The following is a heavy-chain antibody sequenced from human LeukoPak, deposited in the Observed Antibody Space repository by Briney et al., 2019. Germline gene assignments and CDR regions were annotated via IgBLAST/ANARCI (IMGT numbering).Heavy chain of an antibody. J-gene: IGHJ4*02. CDR2: IIPIFGTA. D-gene: IGHD3-3*01. Sequence: GASVTVSRTASGGTFSSYAISWVRQAPGQGLEWMGGIIPIFGTANYAQKFQGRVTITADESTSTAYMELSSLRSEDTAVYYCARTAYYDFWSGRPQRYYYFDYWGQGTLVTVSS. V-gene: IGHV1-69*13. CDR1: GGTFSSYA. CDR3: ARTAYYDFWSGRPQRYYYFDY.